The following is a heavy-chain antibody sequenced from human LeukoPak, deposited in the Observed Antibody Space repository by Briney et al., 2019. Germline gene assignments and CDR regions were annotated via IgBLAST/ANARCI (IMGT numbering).Heavy chain of an antibody. J-gene: IGHJ6*02. D-gene: IGHD3-10*01. CDR2: INSDGRST. CDR3: VKDRRVDYYGSAKNNMDV. CDR1: GFTFSSYW. V-gene: IGHV3-74*01. Sequence: GGSLRLSCAASGFTFSSYWMHWVRQAPGKGLVWVSRINSDGRSTSYADSVKGRFTISRDNAKNSLYLQMNSLRAEDTALYYCVKDRRVDYYGSAKNNMDVWGQGTTVSVSS.